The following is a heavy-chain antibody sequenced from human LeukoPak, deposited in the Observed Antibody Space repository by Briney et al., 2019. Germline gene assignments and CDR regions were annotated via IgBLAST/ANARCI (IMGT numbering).Heavy chain of an antibody. CDR2: ISSSSSYI. CDR3: ARDLRTSDYYDSSGYYYFDH. CDR1: GFTFSGYS. D-gene: IGHD3-22*01. V-gene: IGHV3-21*01. Sequence: GGSLRLSCAASGFTFSGYSMNWVRQAPGKGLEWVSSISSSSSYIYYADSVKGRFTISRDNAKNSLYLQMNSLRAEDTAVYYCARDLRTSDYYDSSGYYYFDHWGQGTLVTVSS. J-gene: IGHJ4*02.